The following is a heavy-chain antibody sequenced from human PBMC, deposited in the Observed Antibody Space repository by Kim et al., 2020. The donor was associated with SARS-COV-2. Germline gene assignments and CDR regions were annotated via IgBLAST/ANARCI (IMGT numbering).Heavy chain of an antibody. CDR1: GGSFSGYY. CDR3: ARGVGSSSSLLPFDY. CDR2: INHSGST. V-gene: IGHV4-34*01. Sequence: SETLSLTCAVYGGSFSGYYWSWIRQPPGKGLEWIGEINHSGSTNYNPSLKSRVTISVDTSKNQFSLKLSSVTAADTAVYYCARGVGSSSSLLPFDYWGQGTLVTVSS. D-gene: IGHD6-6*01. J-gene: IGHJ4*02.